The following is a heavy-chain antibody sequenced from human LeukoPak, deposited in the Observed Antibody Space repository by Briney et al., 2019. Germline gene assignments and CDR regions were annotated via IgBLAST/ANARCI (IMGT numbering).Heavy chain of an antibody. J-gene: IGHJ3*02. Sequence: SETLSLTCTVSGGSISSGDYYWSWLRPPPGKGREWIGYIYCSGSTYYDPSLNIRVTISTDTSKNQFSLKLSSVTAADTDVYYCARVNVSTWLLNAFDIWGQGTMVTVSS. V-gene: IGHV4-30-4*08. CDR2: IYCSGST. D-gene: IGHD2-15*01. CDR3: ARVNVSTWLLNAFDI. CDR1: GGSISSGDYY.